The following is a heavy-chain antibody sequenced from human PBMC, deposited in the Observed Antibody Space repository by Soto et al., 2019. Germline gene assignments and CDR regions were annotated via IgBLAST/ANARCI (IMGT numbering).Heavy chain of an antibody. J-gene: IGHJ4*02. Sequence: QVHLVQSGAEVKKPGASVKVSCKGSGYGFTTYGITWVRQAPGKGLEWMAWISAHNGNTNYAQKLQGRVTVNRDTSTSTAYMELRSLRSDDTAVYYCARGRYGDYWGQGALVTVSS. CDR2: ISAHNGNT. V-gene: IGHV1-18*01. CDR3: ARGRYGDY. D-gene: IGHD1-1*01. CDR1: GYGFTTYG.